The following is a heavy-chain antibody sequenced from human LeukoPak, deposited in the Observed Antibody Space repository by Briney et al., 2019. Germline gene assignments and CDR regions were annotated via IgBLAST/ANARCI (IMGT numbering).Heavy chain of an antibody. CDR1: GGSFSGYY. Sequence: SETLSLTCAVYGGSFSGYYWSWIRQPPGKGLEWIGEINHSGSTNCNPSLKSRVTISVDTSKNQFSLKLSSVTAADTAVYYCARGSESNWFDPWGQGTLVTVSS. CDR3: ARGSESNWFDP. J-gene: IGHJ5*02. V-gene: IGHV4-34*01. D-gene: IGHD3-10*01. CDR2: INHSGST.